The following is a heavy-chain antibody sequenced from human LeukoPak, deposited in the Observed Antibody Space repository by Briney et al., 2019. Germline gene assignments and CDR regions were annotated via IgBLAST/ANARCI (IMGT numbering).Heavy chain of an antibody. D-gene: IGHD4-23*01. J-gene: IGHJ3*02. Sequence: GGSLRLSCAASGFTFSSYWTHWVRQAPGKGLVWVSRINTDGSSTSYADSVKGRFTISRDNAKNSLYLQMNSLRAEDTAVYYCARDVVTPGPGAFDIWGQGTMVTVSS. CDR3: ARDVVTPGPGAFDI. CDR1: GFTFSSYW. CDR2: INTDGSST. V-gene: IGHV3-74*01.